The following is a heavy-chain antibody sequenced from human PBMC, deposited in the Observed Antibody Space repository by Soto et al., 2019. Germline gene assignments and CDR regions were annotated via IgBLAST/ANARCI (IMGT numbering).Heavy chain of an antibody. J-gene: IGHJ6*02. Sequence: SETLSLTCTVSGGSIRSSSYYWDWIRQPPGKGLEWIGHIYYTGSTYYIPSLKSRVTISIDTSKNQFSLNLSSVTATDTAVYYCGRRPKSGSFHYYGVDVWGQGTTVTVSS. CDR3: GRRPKSGSFHYYGVDV. D-gene: IGHD1-26*01. V-gene: IGHV4-39*01. CDR1: GGSIRSSSYY. CDR2: IYYTGST.